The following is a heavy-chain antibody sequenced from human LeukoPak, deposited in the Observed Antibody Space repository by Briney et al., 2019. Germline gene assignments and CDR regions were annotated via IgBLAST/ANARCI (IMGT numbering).Heavy chain of an antibody. CDR3: ARDQRSAKIDYGDYGY. CDR2: IYSGGST. D-gene: IGHD4-17*01. Sequence: GSLRLSCAASGFTVSSNYMSWVRQAPGKGLEWVSVIYSGGSTFYADSVKGRFSISRDNSKNTLYLQMNSLRAEDTAVYYCARDQRSAKIDYGDYGYWGQGTLVTVSS. J-gene: IGHJ4*02. V-gene: IGHV3-53*01. CDR1: GFTVSSNY.